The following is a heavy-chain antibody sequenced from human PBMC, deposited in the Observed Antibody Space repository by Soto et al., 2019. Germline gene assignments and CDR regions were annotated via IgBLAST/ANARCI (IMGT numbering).Heavy chain of an antibody. V-gene: IGHV3-9*01. J-gene: IGHJ6*03. CDR3: AKGTTGTYSYYYYYMDV. CDR1: GFTFDDYA. D-gene: IGHD1-1*01. CDR2: ISWNSGSI. Sequence: DVQLVESGGGLVQPGRSLRLSCAASGFTFDDYAMHWVRQAPGKGLEWVSGISWNSGSIAYADSVKGRFTISRDNAKNSLYLQMNSLRAEDTALYYCAKGTTGTYSYYYYYMDVWGKGTTVTVSS.